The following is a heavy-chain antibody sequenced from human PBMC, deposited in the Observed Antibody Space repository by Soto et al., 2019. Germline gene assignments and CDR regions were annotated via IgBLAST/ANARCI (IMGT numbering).Heavy chain of an antibody. D-gene: IGHD6-13*01. CDR2: IYYSGST. V-gene: IGHV4-59*11. J-gene: IGHJ5*02. CDR1: GVSIMDHY. CDR3: ARGFLKTGYSRSGYETWFDP. Sequence: VSGVSIMDHYWNWLRKPPGKGLEWLGYIYYSGSTNYSPALKSRVTISVDTSKNQFSLKVTSVTAADTAVYYCARGFLKTGYSRSGYETWFDPWGKGTLV.